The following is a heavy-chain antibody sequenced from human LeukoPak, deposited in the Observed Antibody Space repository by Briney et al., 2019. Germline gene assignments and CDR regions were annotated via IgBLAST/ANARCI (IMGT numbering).Heavy chain of an antibody. CDR2: ISGSGGST. CDR1: GFTFSSYA. V-gene: IGHV3-23*01. CDR3: ARGALHDYGDESGDY. Sequence: GGSLRLSCAASGFTFSSYAMSWVRQAPGKGLEWVSAISGSGGSTYYADSVKGRFTISRDNSKNTLYLQMNNLRAEDTAVYYCARGALHDYGDESGDYWGQGTLVTVSS. J-gene: IGHJ4*02. D-gene: IGHD4-17*01.